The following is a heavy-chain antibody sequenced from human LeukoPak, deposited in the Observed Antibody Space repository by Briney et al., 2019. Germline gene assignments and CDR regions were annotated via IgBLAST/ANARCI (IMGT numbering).Heavy chain of an antibody. CDR2: IYTSGST. Sequence: PSETLSLTCTVSGGSISSYYWSWIRQPAGKGLEWIGRIYTSGSTNYNPSLKSRVTMSVDTSKNQFSLKLSSVTAVDTAVYYCARDRRQQQLVDAFDIWGQGTMVTVSS. D-gene: IGHD6-13*01. CDR1: GGSISSYY. V-gene: IGHV4-4*07. CDR3: ARDRRQQQLVDAFDI. J-gene: IGHJ3*02.